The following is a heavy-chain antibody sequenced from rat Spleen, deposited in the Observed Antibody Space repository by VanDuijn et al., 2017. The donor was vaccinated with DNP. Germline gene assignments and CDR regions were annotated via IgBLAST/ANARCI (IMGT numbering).Heavy chain of an antibody. CDR1: GFSLTSYG. CDR2: ISSGGGT. J-gene: IGHJ2*01. V-gene: IGHV2S12*01. Sequence: QVQLKESGPGLVQPSQTLSLTCAVSGFSLTSYGVSWVRQSPGKGLEWIAGISSGGGTFYNSALKSRLSIRRDTSKSQVFLKMNSLQTDDTGTYYCTREDYGYNYFDYWGQGVMVTVSS. D-gene: IGHD1-9*01. CDR3: TREDYGYNYFDY.